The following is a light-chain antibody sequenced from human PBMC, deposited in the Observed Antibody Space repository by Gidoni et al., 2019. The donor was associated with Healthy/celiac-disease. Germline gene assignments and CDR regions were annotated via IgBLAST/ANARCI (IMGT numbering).Light chain of an antibody. Sequence: DIVMTKPPDYLAVSLGERATINCKSSQSVLYSSNNKNYLAWYQQKPGQPPKLLIYWASTRESGVPDRFSGSGSGTDFTLTISSLQAEDVAVYYCQQYYSTPRTFGQGTKVEIK. CDR2: WAS. CDR1: QSVLYSSNNKNY. CDR3: QQYYSTPRT. V-gene: IGKV4-1*01. J-gene: IGKJ1*01.